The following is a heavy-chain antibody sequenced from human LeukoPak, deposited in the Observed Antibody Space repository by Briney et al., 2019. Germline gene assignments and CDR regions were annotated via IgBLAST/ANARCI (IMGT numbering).Heavy chain of an antibody. J-gene: IGHJ4*02. CDR3: ARGGSYSCLDY. V-gene: IGHV3-48*03. CDR1: GFSFSSYN. D-gene: IGHD3-10*01. Sequence: GGSLRLSCAASGFSFSSYNMNWVRQAPGKGLEWVSYISSSGSTIYYADSVKGRFTISRDNAKNSLYLQMNSLTVEDTAVYYCARGGSYSCLDYWGQGTLVTVSS. CDR2: ISSSGSTI.